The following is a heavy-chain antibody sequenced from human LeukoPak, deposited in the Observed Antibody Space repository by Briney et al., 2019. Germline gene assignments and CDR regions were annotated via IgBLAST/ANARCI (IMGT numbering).Heavy chain of an antibody. D-gene: IGHD5-24*01. CDR1: GGSISSYY. V-gene: IGHV4-59*08. J-gene: IGHJ6*02. Sequence: TPSETLSLTCTVSGGSISSYYWSWIRQPPGKGLEWIGYIYYSGSTNHNPSLKSRVTISVDTSKNQFSLKLSSVTAADTAVYYCARLDGYSYYGMDVWGQGTTVTVSS. CDR2: IYYSGST. CDR3: ARLDGYSYYGMDV.